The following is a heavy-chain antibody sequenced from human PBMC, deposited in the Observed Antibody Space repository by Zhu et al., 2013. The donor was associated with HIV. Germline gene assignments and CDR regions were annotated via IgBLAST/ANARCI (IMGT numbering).Heavy chain of an antibody. D-gene: IGHD3-10*01. V-gene: IGHV1-18*04. CDR3: ARGVGAVGDGKRSYYFHDMDV. Sequence: QVQLVQSGAEVKKPGASLKVSCKASGYMFTSYSIIWVRQAPGQGLEWMGGITPAFRSSKYAEKFQGRITITADGPMSTVFMEMTSLTSADTAVYYCARGVGAVGDGKRSYYFHDMDVWGQGTTIAVTS. CDR2: ITPAFRSS. CDR1: GYMFTSYS. J-gene: IGHJ6*03.